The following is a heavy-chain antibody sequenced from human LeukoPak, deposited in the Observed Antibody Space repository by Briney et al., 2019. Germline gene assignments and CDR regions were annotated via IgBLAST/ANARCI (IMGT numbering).Heavy chain of an antibody. D-gene: IGHD1-14*01. J-gene: IGHJ4*02. V-gene: IGHV3-33*01. CDR2: IWYDGTNK. CDR3: ARDRENQYFDY. CDR1: GFTSRNHG. Sequence: GGSLRLSCAASGFTSRNHGMYWVRQAPGKGLEWVTTIWYDGTNKYYTDSVKGRFTISRDNSRHTLYLQMNSLRAEDTAVYYCARDRENQYFDYWGQGTLVTVSS.